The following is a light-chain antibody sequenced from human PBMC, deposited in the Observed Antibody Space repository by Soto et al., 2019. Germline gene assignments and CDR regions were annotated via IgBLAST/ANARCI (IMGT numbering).Light chain of an antibody. CDR2: GAS. Sequence: IVLTQSPGTLSLSPGDRATLSCRASQTVRANYLAWYQQKPGQAPRLVIHGASNRATDIPDRVSGSGSGTDFTLTINRLEPEDFAVYYCQQYGDSPVTFGQGTKVEIK. V-gene: IGKV3-20*01. CDR3: QQYGDSPVT. J-gene: IGKJ1*01. CDR1: QTVRANY.